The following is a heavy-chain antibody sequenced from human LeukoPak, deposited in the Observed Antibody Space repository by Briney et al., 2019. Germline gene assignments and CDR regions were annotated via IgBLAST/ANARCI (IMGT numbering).Heavy chain of an antibody. D-gene: IGHD6-19*01. CDR1: GYSISSSNW. CDR3: ARNQAVAANRGAFDI. V-gene: IGHV4-28*01. CDR2: IYYSGSA. Sequence: PSDTLSLTCTVSGYSISSSNWWGWIRQPPGKGLEWIGYIYYSGSAYYNASLKSRVTMSVDSSKNQFSLELRSVSAVDTAVYYCARNQAVAANRGAFDIWGQGTMVTVSS. J-gene: IGHJ3*02.